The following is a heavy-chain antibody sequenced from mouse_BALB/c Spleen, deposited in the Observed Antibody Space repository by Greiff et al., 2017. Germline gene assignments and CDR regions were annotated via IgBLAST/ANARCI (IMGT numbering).Heavy chain of an antibody. D-gene: IGHD2-14*01. Sequence: DVQLVESGGGLVQPGGSLKLSCAASGFTFSSYGMSWVRQTPEKRLELVAAINSKGGSTYYPDTVKGRFTISRDNAKNTLYLQMSSLKSEDTALYYCARNYRYDVLAWFAYWGQGTLVTVSA. CDR3: ARNYRYDVLAWFAY. J-gene: IGHJ3*01. V-gene: IGHV5-6-3*01. CDR2: INSKGGST. CDR1: GFTFSSYG.